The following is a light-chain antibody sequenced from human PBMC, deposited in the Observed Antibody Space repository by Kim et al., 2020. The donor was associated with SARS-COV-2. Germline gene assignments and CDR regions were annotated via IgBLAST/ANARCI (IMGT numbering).Light chain of an antibody. Sequence: SPGQSVTISCTGTSSDVGGYNYVSWYQQHPGKAPKLMIYDVSKWPSGVPDRFSGSKSGNTASLTISGLQAEDEADYYCCSYAGSVVFGGGTQLTFL. V-gene: IGLV2-11*01. CDR1: SSDVGGYNY. CDR3: CSYAGSVV. J-gene: IGLJ2*01. CDR2: DVS.